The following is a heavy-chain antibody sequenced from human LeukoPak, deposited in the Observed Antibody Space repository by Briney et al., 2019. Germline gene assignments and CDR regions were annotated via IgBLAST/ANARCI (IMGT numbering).Heavy chain of an antibody. J-gene: IGHJ6*03. V-gene: IGHV3-23*01. CDR3: AKVPDFGVGYYYYYMDV. CDR2: ISGSGGSI. D-gene: IGHD4/OR15-4a*01. Sequence: GGSLRLSCPASGFTFGSFAMSWVRQAPGKGLEWVSSISGSGGSIYYVDSVKGRFTISRDNSKNTVFLQMNSLRDEDTAVYYCAKVPDFGVGYYYYYMDVWGQGTTVTVS. CDR1: GFTFGSFA.